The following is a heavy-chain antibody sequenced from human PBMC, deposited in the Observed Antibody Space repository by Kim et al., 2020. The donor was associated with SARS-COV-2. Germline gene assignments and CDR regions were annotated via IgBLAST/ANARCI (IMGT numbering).Heavy chain of an antibody. D-gene: IGHD2-15*01. CDR1: GASVGSSQW. CDR2: IYYTGRT. V-gene: IGHV4-4*02. J-gene: IGHJ6*02. Sequence: SETLSLTCAVSGASVGSSQWWSWVRRPPGKGLEWIGEIYYTGRTNYNPSLKSRVTMSLDKSKNQVSLKLSSVTAADTAVYYCGRTPDYYYGIDVWGQGTT. CDR3: GRTPDYYYGIDV.